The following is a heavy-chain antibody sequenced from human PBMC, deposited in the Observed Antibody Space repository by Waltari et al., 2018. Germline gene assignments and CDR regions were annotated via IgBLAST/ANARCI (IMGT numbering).Heavy chain of an antibody. Sequence: QVQLVQSGAEVKKPGSSVKVSCKASGGTFSSYAIRWVRQAPGQGLAWMGGISPIFGTANYAQKCQGRVTITADESTSTAYMELSSLRSEDTAVYYCARRYCSGGSCYGDAFDIWGQGTMVTVSS. V-gene: IGHV1-69*01. J-gene: IGHJ3*02. CDR2: ISPIFGTA. D-gene: IGHD2-15*01. CDR1: GGTFSSYA. CDR3: ARRYCSGGSCYGDAFDI.